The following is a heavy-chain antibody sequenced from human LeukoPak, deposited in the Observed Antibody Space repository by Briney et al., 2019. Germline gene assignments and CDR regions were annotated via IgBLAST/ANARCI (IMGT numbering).Heavy chain of an antibody. D-gene: IGHD2-15*01. CDR3: ATDRVGYCKANGCYSVDY. Sequence: GASVKVSCKASGYTFTSYGISWVRQAPGQGLELMGWTSAYNGNTNNAQKHQGRGTMTTATSTSTAYMELRSLRPDDTAVYYCATDRVGYCKANGCYSVDYWGQGTLVSVA. CDR2: TSAYNGNT. V-gene: IGHV1-18*01. J-gene: IGHJ4*02. CDR1: GYTFTSYG.